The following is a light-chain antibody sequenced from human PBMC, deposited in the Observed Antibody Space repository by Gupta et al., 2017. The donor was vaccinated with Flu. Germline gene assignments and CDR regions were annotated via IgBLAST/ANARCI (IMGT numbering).Light chain of an antibody. Sequence: DIHMTQSPSSLSASVGARVTITCRARLTLTNELSWYQQKPGKAPKRLIYAASSLQSGVPSRFSGSGSGTEFTLTISSLQPEDFAAYYWLQHNRYPLTFGGGTKVEAK. CDR3: LQHNRYPLT. V-gene: IGKV1-17*01. CDR2: AAS. CDR1: LTLTNE. J-gene: IGKJ4*01.